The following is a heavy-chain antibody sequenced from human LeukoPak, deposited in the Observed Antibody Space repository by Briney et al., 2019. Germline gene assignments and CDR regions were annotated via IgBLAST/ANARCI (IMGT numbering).Heavy chain of an antibody. Sequence: PGRSLRLSCAASGFTFSSYGMHWVRQAPGKGLEWVAVISYDGSNKYYADSVKGRFTISRDNSKNTLYLQMNCLRAEDTAVYYCAKPVVDTAIGDAFDIWGQGTMVTVSS. CDR2: ISYDGSNK. V-gene: IGHV3-30*18. CDR1: GFTFSSYG. D-gene: IGHD5-18*01. J-gene: IGHJ3*02. CDR3: AKPVVDTAIGDAFDI.